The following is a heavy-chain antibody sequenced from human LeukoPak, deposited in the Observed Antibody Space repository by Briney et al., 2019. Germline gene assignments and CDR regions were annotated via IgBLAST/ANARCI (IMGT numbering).Heavy chain of an antibody. CDR3: ARERGYYYYYYYMDV. CDR2: ISAYNGNT. D-gene: IGHD3-10*01. V-gene: IGHV1-18*01. J-gene: IGHJ6*03. Sequence: ASVKVSCKASGYTFTSYGISWVRQAPGQGLEWMGWISAYNGNTNYAQKLQGRVTMTTDTSTSTAYMELRSLRSDDTAVYYCARERGYYYYYYYMDVWGKGTTVTVSS. CDR1: GYTFTSYG.